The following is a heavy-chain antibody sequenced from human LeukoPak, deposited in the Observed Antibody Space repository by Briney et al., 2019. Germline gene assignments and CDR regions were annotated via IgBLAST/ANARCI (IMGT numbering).Heavy chain of an antibody. D-gene: IGHD2-15*01. Sequence: PSETLSLTCAVYGGSFSGYYWSWIRQPPGKGLEWIGEINHSGSTNYNPSLKSRVTISVDTSKNQFSLKLSSVTAADTAVYYCARGRYCSDGSCYLDYWGQGTLVTVSS. CDR1: GGSFSGYY. V-gene: IGHV4-34*01. CDR2: INHSGST. CDR3: ARGRYCSDGSCYLDY. J-gene: IGHJ4*02.